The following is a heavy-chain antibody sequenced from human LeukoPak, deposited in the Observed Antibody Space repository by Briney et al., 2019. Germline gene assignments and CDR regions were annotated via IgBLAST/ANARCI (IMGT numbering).Heavy chain of an antibody. Sequence: SETLSLTCTVSGGSISSYYWSWIRQPPGKGLEWIGYIYYSGSTNYNPSLKSRVTISVDTSKNQFSLKLSSVTAADTAVYYCARGLSQYGDYPYYYYYLDVWGKGATVTVSS. CDR2: IYYSGST. CDR3: ARGLSQYGDYPYYYYYLDV. CDR1: GGSISSYY. D-gene: IGHD4-17*01. J-gene: IGHJ6*03. V-gene: IGHV4-59*01.